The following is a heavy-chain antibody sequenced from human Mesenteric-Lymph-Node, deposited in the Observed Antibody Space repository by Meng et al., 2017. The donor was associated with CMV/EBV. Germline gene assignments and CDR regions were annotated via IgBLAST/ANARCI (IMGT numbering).Heavy chain of an antibody. Sequence: TCAVYGGSFSGYYWSWIRQPPGKGLEWIGEINHSGGTNYNPSLKSRVTISIDTSKNQFSLKLTSVTAADTALYFCARDEGSSGWYTVWGQGTLVTVSS. CDR3: ARDEGSSGWYTV. D-gene: IGHD6-19*01. CDR2: INHSGGT. V-gene: IGHV4-34*01. CDR1: GGSFSGYY. J-gene: IGHJ4*02.